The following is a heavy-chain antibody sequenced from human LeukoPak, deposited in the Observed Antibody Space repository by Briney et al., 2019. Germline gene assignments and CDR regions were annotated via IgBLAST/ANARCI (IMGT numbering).Heavy chain of an antibody. CDR1: GYTFTSYG. D-gene: IGHD2-8*01. J-gene: IGHJ6*03. V-gene: IGHV1-18*01. CDR2: ISAYNGNT. Sequence: ASVKVSCKASGYTFTSYGISWVRQAPGQGLEWMGWISAYNGNTNYAQKLQGRVTMTTDTSTSTAYMELSSLRSEDTAVYYCARDRIMVYAQNYYYYYYMDVWGKGTTVTVSS. CDR3: ARDRIMVYAQNYYYYYYMDV.